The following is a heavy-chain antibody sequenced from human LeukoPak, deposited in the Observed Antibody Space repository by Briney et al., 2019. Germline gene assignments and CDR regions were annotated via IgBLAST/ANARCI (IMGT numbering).Heavy chain of an antibody. J-gene: IGHJ4*02. V-gene: IGHV3-23*01. Sequence: GGSLRLSCAASGFTFSSYAMSWVRQAPGKGLEWVSAISGSGGSTYYADSVKGRFTISRDNSKNTLYLQMNSLKTEDTAVYSCTTEAPRGSYYYYWGQGTLVTVSS. D-gene: IGHD1-26*01. CDR3: TTEAPRGSYYYY. CDR2: ISGSGGST. CDR1: GFTFSSYA.